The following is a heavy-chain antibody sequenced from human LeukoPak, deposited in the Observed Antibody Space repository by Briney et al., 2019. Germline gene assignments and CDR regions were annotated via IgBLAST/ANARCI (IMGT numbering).Heavy chain of an antibody. V-gene: IGHV3-11*06. CDR2: ISSSSSYT. CDR3: ARHTATLVGNYYYGMDV. J-gene: IGHJ6*04. Sequence: GGSLRLSCAASGFTFSDYYMSWIRQAPGKGLEWVSYISSSSSYTNYADSVKGRFTISRDNAKNSLYLQMNSLRAEDTAVYYCARHTATLVGNYYYGMDVWGKGTTVTVSS. D-gene: IGHD5-18*01. CDR1: GFTFSDYY.